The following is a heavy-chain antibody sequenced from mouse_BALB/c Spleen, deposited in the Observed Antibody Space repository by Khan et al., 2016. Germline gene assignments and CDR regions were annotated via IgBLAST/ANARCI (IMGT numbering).Heavy chain of an antibody. V-gene: IGHV1-26*01. Sequence: VQLQQPGPDLVKPGASVKISCKASGYSFTGYYMYWVKQSHEKSLEWIGRINPNNGGTSYNQKFKDKAILTVDKSSSTDYMELRSLTSEDSAVCDCLRDAMDYWGQGTSVTVSS. D-gene: IGHD1-1*01. CDR3: LRDAMDY. J-gene: IGHJ4*01. CDR1: GYSFTGYY. CDR2: INPNNGGT.